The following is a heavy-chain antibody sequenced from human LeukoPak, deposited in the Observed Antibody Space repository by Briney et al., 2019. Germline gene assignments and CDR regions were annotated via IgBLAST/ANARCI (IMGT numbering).Heavy chain of an antibody. CDR1: GCSISSYC. D-gene: IGHD5-12*01. CDR3: ATQSGGYDYPDAFDI. CDR2: IYTSGSN. V-gene: IGHV4-4*09. Sequence: SETLSLTCTVSGCSISSYCWSWIRQPPGKGLEWMGNIYTSGSNNYNTSLKSRVNISVDTSKNRYSLKLSSVTAADTAVYYCATQSGGYDYPDAFDIWGQGTMVTVSS. J-gene: IGHJ3*02.